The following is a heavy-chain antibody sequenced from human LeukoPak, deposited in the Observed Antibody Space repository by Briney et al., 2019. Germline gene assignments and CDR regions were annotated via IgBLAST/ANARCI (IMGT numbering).Heavy chain of an antibody. CDR2: IFYNGDT. CDR1: DDAISTTAYY. J-gene: IGHJ4*02. V-gene: IGHV4-39*01. D-gene: IGHD3-10*01. CDR3: ARHFRFIGFGELLAFDT. Sequence: KPSETLSLTCSVSDDAISTTAYYWGWVRQSPGKGLEWIGSIFYNGDTYYDPSLKSRIPISIDTSKNQFSLNLNSMTAADSGVYYCARHFRFIGFGELLAFDTWGQGTRVIVSS.